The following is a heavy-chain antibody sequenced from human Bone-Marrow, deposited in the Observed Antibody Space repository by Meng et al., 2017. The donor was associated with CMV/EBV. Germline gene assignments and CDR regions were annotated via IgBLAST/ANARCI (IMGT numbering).Heavy chain of an antibody. Sequence: SVKVSCKASGFSFTNAAVQWVRQARGEPLEWIGWIVVGSGYTSYAQKLQGRVTLTRDMATSTAYMEVSSLRSDDTAVYYCASKAMDVLGQGTTVTVSS. CDR1: GFSFTNAA. V-gene: IGHV1-58*01. CDR3: ASKAMDV. CDR2: IVVGSGYT. J-gene: IGHJ6*02.